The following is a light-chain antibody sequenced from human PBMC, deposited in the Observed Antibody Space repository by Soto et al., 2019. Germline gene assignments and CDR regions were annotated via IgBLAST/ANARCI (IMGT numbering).Light chain of an antibody. V-gene: IGLV1-44*01. CDR2: SNN. J-gene: IGLJ1*01. CDR3: AAWDDSLNGLYV. CDR1: SSNIGSNA. Sequence: QSVLTQPPSASGTPGRRVTISCSGGSSNIGSNAVTWYRQLPGTAPKLLIYSNNQRPSGVPDRFSGSKSGTSASLAISGLQSEDEADYYCAAWDDSLNGLYVFGTGTKLTVL.